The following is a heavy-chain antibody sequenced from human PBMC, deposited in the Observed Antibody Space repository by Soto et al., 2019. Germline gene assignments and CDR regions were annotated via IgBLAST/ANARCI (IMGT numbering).Heavy chain of an antibody. V-gene: IGHV3-21*04. CDR2: ISASSSYI. J-gene: IGHJ4*02. CDR1: GFTFSSYS. D-gene: IGHD3-10*01. CDR3: ARVVHYYGSGSYYGPYFDY. Sequence: GGSLRLSCAASGFTFSSYSMNWVRQAPGKGLVWVSSISASSSYIYYADSVKGRFTISRDNAKNSLYLQMNSLRAEDTAVYYCARVVHYYGSGSYYGPYFDYWGQGTLVTAPQ.